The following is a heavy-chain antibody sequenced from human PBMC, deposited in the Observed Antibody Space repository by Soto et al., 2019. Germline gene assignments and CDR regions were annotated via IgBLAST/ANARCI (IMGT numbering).Heavy chain of an antibody. J-gene: IGHJ6*02. CDR1: GYTFTSYG. Sequence: ASVKVSCKASGYTFTSYGISWVRQAPGQGLEWMGWISAYNGNTNYAQKLQGRVTMTTDTSTGTAYMELRSLRSDDTAVYYCAILGGSHPPYYYGMDVWGQGTTVTVSS. CDR2: ISAYNGNT. V-gene: IGHV1-18*04. CDR3: AILGGSHPPYYYGMDV. D-gene: IGHD1-26*01.